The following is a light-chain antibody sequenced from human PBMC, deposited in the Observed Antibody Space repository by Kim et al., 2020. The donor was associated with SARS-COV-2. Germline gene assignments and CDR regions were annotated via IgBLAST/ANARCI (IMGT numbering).Light chain of an antibody. V-gene: IGKV3-11*01. CDR1: QSVSSY. J-gene: IGKJ3*01. CDR3: KQRSNWSGFT. CDR2: DAS. Sequence: EIVLTQSPATLSLSPGERATLSCRASQSVSSYLAWYQQKPGQAPRLLIYDASNRATGIPARFSGSGSGTDFTLTISSLEPEDFAVYYCKQRSNWSGFTFGPGTKVDIK.